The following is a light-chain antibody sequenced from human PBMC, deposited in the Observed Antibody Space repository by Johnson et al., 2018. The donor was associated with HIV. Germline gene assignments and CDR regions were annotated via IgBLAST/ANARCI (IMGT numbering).Light chain of an antibody. CDR2: END. CDR1: GSNIWSHY. Sequence: QSVLTQPPSVSAAPGQRVTISCSGRGSNIWSHYVSWYQQLPGTAPKLLIFENDKRPSGIPDRFSGSKSGTSATLGITGLQAGDEADYYCGTWDNSLSIGYVFGTGTKVTGL. J-gene: IGLJ1*01. CDR3: GTWDNSLSIGYV. V-gene: IGLV1-51*02.